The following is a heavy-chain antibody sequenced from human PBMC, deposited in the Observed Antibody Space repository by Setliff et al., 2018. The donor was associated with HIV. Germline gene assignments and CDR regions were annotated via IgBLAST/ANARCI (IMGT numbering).Heavy chain of an antibody. D-gene: IGHD3-16*01. V-gene: IGHV4-59*01. J-gene: IGHJ4*02. Sequence: SETLSLTCTVSGGSISNFLWSWIRQPPGKGLEWIGCIYDSGSTNYNPSLKSRVTISIDTSKNYFSLKLTAVTAADTVVYYCARPQRGLGGGSHFDYWGRGTLVTVSS. CDR3: ARPQRGLGGGSHFDY. CDR1: GGSISNFL. CDR2: IYDSGST.